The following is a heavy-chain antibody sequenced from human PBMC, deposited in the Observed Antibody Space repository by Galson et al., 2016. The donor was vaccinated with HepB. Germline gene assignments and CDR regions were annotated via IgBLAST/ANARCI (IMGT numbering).Heavy chain of an antibody. CDR1: GYTFNTYG. CDR2: ISTDSGNT. J-gene: IGHJ6*02. D-gene: IGHD1-26*01. Sequence: SVKVSCKAPGYTFNTYGINWVRQAPGQGLEWMGWISTDSGNTEYAQKLRGRVTMTTYTLTSTAYMELRSLRSDDTAVYYCAREQGVGYGMDIWGQGTTVTVS. V-gene: IGHV1-18*01. CDR3: AREQGVGYGMDI.